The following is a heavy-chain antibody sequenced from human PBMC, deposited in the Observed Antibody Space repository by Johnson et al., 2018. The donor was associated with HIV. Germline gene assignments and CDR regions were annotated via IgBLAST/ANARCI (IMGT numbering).Heavy chain of an antibody. J-gene: IGHJ3*02. V-gene: IGHV3-9*01. Sequence: VQLVESGGGIVQPGRSLRLSCAVSGFTFSSYGMHWVRQAPGKGLEWVSGICWNSGSICYAASVKGRFTISRDNAKNSLYLHMNRLRADATGLYYCVRGGMYRRDDAFDIWGQGTMVTVSS. D-gene: IGHD1-14*01. CDR1: GFTFSSYG. CDR3: VRGGMYRRDDAFDI. CDR2: ICWNSGSI.